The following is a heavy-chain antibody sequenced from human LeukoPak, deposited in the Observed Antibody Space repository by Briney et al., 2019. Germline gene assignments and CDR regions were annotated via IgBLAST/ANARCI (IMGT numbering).Heavy chain of an antibody. CDR2: IWYDGSNK. Sequence: SGGSLRLSCAASGFTFSSYGMHWVRQAPGKGLERVAVIWYDGSNKYYEDSVKGRFTISRDNSKHTLYLQMSSLRAEDTAVYYCARDRLYCSGGSCYSNFDYWGQGTLVTVS. D-gene: IGHD2-15*01. J-gene: IGHJ4*02. CDR3: ARDRLYCSGGSCYSNFDY. V-gene: IGHV3-33*01. CDR1: GFTFSSYG.